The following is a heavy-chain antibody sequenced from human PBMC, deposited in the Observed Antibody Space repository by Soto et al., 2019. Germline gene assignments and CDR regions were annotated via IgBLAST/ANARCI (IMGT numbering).Heavy chain of an antibody. Sequence: PSETLSLTCSVSGGSINSSIYHWTWIRQSPGKGLEWIAGIHFSGNSFYNPSLKSRVTVSVDTSQSQFSLRLSSVTAADTGVYHCARFLVQTTMGGVHWGPGTLVTVSS. CDR3: ARFLVQTTMGGVH. D-gene: IGHD5-18*01. CDR1: GGSINSSIYH. J-gene: IGHJ4*02. V-gene: IGHV4-39*01. CDR2: IHFSGNS.